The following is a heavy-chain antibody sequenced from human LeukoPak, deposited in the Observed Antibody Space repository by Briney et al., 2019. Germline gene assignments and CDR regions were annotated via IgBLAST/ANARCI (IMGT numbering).Heavy chain of an antibody. J-gene: IGHJ5*02. Sequence: ASVKVSCKASGYTFTGYYMHWVRQAPGQGLEWMGWINPNSGGTNYAQKFQGRVTMTRDTSISTAYMELSRLRSDDTAVYYCARGRAAAAAKGPWFDPWGQGTLVTVSS. CDR1: GYTFTGYY. D-gene: IGHD6-13*01. V-gene: IGHV1-2*02. CDR3: ARGRAAAAAKGPWFDP. CDR2: INPNSGGT.